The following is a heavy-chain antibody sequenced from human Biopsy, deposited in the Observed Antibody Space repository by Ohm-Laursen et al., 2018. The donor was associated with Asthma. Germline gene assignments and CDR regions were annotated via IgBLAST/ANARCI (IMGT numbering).Heavy chain of an antibody. V-gene: IGHV3-23*01. CDR1: GFTFSSYA. J-gene: IGHJ4*02. CDR3: AKVHRVYAMVGYFDY. CDR2: ISGSGGST. D-gene: IGHD2-8*01. Sequence: SLRLSCAAFGFTFSSYAMSWVRQAPGKGLEWVSAISGSGGSTYYADSVKGRFTISRDNSKNTLYLQMNSLRAEDTAVYYCAKVHRVYAMVGYFDYWGQGTLVTVSS.